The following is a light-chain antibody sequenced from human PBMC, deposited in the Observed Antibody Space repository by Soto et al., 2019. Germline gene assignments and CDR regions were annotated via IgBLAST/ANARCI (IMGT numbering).Light chain of an antibody. CDR1: QGISSY. J-gene: IGKJ1*01. CDR3: QQLNNYPRT. V-gene: IGKV1-9*01. Sequence: DIHLTQSPSFRSTPACDGVPITCRASQGISSYLAWYQQKPGKAPKLLISTASTLQSGVPSRFSGSGSGTEFTLTISSLQPEDFATYYCQQLNNYPRTFGQGTKVDIK. CDR2: TAS.